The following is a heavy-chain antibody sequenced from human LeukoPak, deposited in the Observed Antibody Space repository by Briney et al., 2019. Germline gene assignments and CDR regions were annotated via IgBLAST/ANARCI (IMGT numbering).Heavy chain of an antibody. J-gene: IGHJ4*02. CDR3: AKEVDYGAFGY. CDR2: ISYDGSSK. CDR1: GFTLSSYG. V-gene: IGHV3-30*18. D-gene: IGHD4-17*01. Sequence: GGSLRLSCAASGFTLSSYGMHWVRQAPGKGLEWVAVISYDGSSKYYADSVKGRFTISRDNSKNTLYLQMNSLRAEDTAVYYCAKEVDYGAFGYWGQGTLVTVSS.